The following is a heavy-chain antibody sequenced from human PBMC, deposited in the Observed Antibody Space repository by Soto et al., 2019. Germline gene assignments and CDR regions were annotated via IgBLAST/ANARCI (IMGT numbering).Heavy chain of an antibody. J-gene: IGHJ6*02. V-gene: IGHV3-30*18. CDR1: GFTFGSYG. CDR3: AKGSYDYVWGSSYYYYGMDV. D-gene: IGHD3-16*01. Sequence: PGGSLRLSCAASGFTFGSYGMHWVRQAPGKGLEWVAVISYDGSNKYYADSVKGRFTISRDNSKNTLYLQMNSLRAEDTAVYYCAKGSYDYVWGSSYYYYGMDVWGQGTTVTVSS. CDR2: ISYDGSNK.